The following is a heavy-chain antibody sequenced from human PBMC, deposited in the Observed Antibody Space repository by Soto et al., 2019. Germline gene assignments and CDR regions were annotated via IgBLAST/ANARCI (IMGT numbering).Heavy chain of an antibody. D-gene: IGHD2-8*02. Sequence: QVQLQQWGAGLLKPSETLSLTCAVYGGSFSGYYWTWIRQPPGTGLEWLGEINHSGSTNYNPSLKSLVTISVDTSKNQFSLKLTSVTAADTAVYYCARDKITGLFDYWGQGTLVTVSS. CDR2: INHSGST. CDR3: ARDKITGLFDY. V-gene: IGHV4-34*01. J-gene: IGHJ4*02. CDR1: GGSFSGYY.